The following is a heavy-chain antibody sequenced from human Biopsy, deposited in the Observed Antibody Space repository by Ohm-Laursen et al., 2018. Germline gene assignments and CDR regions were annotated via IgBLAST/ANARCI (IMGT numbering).Heavy chain of an antibody. CDR1: GFTFSTYT. D-gene: IGHD2-2*01. CDR2: ISSRSSDI. Sequence: SLRLSCTASGFTFSTYTMNWVRQAPGEGLEWVSSISSRSSDIYYADSVKGRFTISRDNAKNSLFLHMNSLRAEDTAVYYCARESALKWYQSLSDFNGMDVWGQGTTVAVSS. CDR3: ARESALKWYQSLSDFNGMDV. V-gene: IGHV3-21*01. J-gene: IGHJ6*02.